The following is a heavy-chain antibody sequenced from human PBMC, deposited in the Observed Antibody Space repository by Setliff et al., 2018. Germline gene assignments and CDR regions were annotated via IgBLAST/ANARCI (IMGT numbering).Heavy chain of an antibody. D-gene: IGHD2-15*01. J-gene: IGHJ3*02. V-gene: IGHV4-31*03. Sequence: SETLSLTCTVSGGSISSGGYYWSWLRPHPGKGLEWIGYIYYSGSTYYNPSLKSRVTISVDTSKNQFSLKLSSVTAADTAVYYCARDPLTPNRRCAFDIWGQGTMVTVSS. CDR2: IYYSGST. CDR1: GGSISSGGYY. CDR3: ARDPLTPNRRCAFDI.